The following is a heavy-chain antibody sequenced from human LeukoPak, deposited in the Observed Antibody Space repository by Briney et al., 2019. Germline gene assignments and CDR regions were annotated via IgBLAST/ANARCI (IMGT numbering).Heavy chain of an antibody. CDR3: ASSSPWVPAAMGNYFDY. J-gene: IGHJ4*02. Sequence: GASVKVSCKASGYTFSSYDIHWVRQAPGQGLEWMGWMNPNSGNTGSAQKFQGRVTMTRDTSISTAYMELSDLRSEDTAVYYCASSSPWVPAAMGNYFDYWGQGTLVTVSS. D-gene: IGHD2-2*01. CDR2: MNPNSGNT. V-gene: IGHV1-8*01. CDR1: GYTFSSYD.